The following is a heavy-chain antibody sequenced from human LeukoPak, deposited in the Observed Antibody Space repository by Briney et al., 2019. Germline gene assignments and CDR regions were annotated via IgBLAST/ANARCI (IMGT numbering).Heavy chain of an antibody. V-gene: IGHV3-48*03. J-gene: IGHJ4*02. CDR2: ISSSGSTI. D-gene: IGHD6-13*01. CDR1: GFTFSSYE. Sequence: PGGSLRLSCAASGFTFSSYEMNWVRQAPGKGLEWVSYISSSGSTIYYADSVKGRFTISRDNAKNSLYLQMNSLRAEDTAVYYCARGLQQQYEYYFDYWGQGTLVTVSS. CDR3: ARGLQQQYEYYFDY.